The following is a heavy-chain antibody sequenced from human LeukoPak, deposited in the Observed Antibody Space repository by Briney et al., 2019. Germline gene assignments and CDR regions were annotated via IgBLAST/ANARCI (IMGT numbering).Heavy chain of an antibody. D-gene: IGHD5-18*01. CDR3: AREVGGDTAMQLSRYFDY. J-gene: IGHJ4*02. Sequence: SETLSLTCAVHGGSFSGYYWSWIRQPPGKGLERIGEINHSGSTNYNPSLKSRVTISVDTSKNQFSLKLSSVTAADTAVYYCAREVGGDTAMQLSRYFDYWGQGTLVTVSS. V-gene: IGHV4-34*01. CDR1: GGSFSGYY. CDR2: INHSGST.